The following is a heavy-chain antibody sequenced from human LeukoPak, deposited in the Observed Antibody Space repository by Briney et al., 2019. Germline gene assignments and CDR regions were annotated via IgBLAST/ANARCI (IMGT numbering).Heavy chain of an antibody. CDR3: ARGGLPRDYYYYGMDV. D-gene: IGHD3-16*01. Sequence: PSETLSLTCTVSGGSISSYYWSWIRQPPGKGLEWIWYIYYSGSTNYNPSLKSRVTISVDTSKNQFSLKLSSVTAADTAVYYCARGGLPRDYYYYGMDVWGQGTTVTVSS. J-gene: IGHJ6*02. CDR2: IYYSGST. CDR1: GGSISSYY. V-gene: IGHV4-59*01.